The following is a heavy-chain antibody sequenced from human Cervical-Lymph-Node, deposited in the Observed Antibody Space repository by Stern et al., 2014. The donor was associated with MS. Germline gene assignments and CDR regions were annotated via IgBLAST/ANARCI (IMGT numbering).Heavy chain of an antibody. D-gene: IGHD6-13*01. CDR3: AKDRTSSSWGVDY. CDR2: ISWNSDKI. V-gene: IGHV3-9*01. CDR1: GFNFDDYG. J-gene: IGHJ4*02. Sequence: VQLVESGGGLVQPGRSLRLSCAGSGFNFDDYGMPLVRQAPGKGLEWVSGISWNSDKIVYAESVKGRFTISRDNDKDSLYLQMDSLRVEDTALYYCAKDRTSSSWGVDYWGQGSLVTVSP.